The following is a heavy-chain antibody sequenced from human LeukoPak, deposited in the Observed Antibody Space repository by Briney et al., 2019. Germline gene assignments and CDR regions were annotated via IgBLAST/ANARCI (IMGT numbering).Heavy chain of an antibody. D-gene: IGHD3-10*01. CDR1: GYTFTSYY. CDR3: ARPASYYYGSGSYSIRNSHYFDY. CDR2: IIPIFGTA. Sequence: SVKVSCKASGYTFTSYYMHWVRQAPGQGLEWMGGIIPIFGTANYAQKFQGRVTITADESTSTAYMELSSLRSEDTAVYYCARPASYYYGSGSYSIRNSHYFDYWGQGTLVTVSS. V-gene: IGHV1-69*13. J-gene: IGHJ4*02.